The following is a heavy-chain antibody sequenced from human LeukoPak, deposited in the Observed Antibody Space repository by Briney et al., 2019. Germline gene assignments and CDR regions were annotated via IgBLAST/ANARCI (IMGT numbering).Heavy chain of an antibody. CDR1: GYSISRGYY. D-gene: IGHD2-2*01. CDR2: IYESGST. Sequence: SETLSLTCTVSGYSISRGYYWGWIRQPPGKGLEWIGIIYESGSTYYNPSLKSRVTMSVDTSKNQFSLKLSSVTAADTAVYYCARGDCSSNSCSFEYWGQGTLVTVPS. CDR3: ARGDCSSNSCSFEY. V-gene: IGHV4-38-2*02. J-gene: IGHJ4*02.